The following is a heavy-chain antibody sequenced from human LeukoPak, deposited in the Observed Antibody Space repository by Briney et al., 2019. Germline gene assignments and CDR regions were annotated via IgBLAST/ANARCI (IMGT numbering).Heavy chain of an antibody. Sequence: GESLQISCKGSGYSFTSYWIGWVRQMPGKGLEWMGIIYPGDSDTRYSPSFQGQVTISADKSISTAYLQWSSLKASDTAMYYCARGDLTYYYDSSARGVDYWGQGTLVTVSS. CDR2: IYPGDSDT. D-gene: IGHD3-22*01. CDR3: ARGDLTYYYDSSARGVDY. J-gene: IGHJ4*02. V-gene: IGHV5-51*01. CDR1: GYSFTSYW.